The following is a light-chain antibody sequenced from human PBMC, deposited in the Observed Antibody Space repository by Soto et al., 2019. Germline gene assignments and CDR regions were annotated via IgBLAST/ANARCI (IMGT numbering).Light chain of an antibody. Sequence: EIVLTQSPGTLSLSSGEGATLSCRASQTVINNYLAWYQQKPGQAPRLLVYGASNRAIGIPDRFSGSGSGTAFTLSISRLDPEDFAVYHCQQYGTSLSFGGGPKVEIK. J-gene: IGKJ4*01. CDR2: GAS. CDR1: QTVINNY. CDR3: QQYGTSLS. V-gene: IGKV3-20*01.